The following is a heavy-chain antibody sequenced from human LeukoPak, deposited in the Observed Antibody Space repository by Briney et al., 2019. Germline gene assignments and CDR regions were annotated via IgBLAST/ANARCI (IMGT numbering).Heavy chain of an antibody. J-gene: IGHJ4*02. D-gene: IGHD3-10*01. CDR2: IYYSGST. Sequence: SQALSLTCTVSGGSISSGGYYWSWIRQHPGKGLEWIGYIYYSGSTYYNPSLKSRVTISVDTSKNQFSLKLSSVTAADTAVYYCARVDGVYGSGSVIDGHYFDYWGQGTLVTVSS. CDR3: ARVDGVYGSGSVIDGHYFDY. V-gene: IGHV4-31*03. CDR1: GGSISSGGYY.